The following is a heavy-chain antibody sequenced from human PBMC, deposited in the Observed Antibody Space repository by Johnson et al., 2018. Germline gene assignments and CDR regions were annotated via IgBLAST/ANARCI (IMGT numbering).Heavy chain of an antibody. D-gene: IGHD3-10*01. CDR1: W. V-gene: IGHV5-51*01. CDR2: IYPYDSDT. CDR3: AIHYPYGYGSGRSGDYMDV. J-gene: IGHJ6*03. Sequence: WVGWVRQMPGKGLEWMGIIYPYDSDTRYSPAFQGQVTISADKSISTAYLQWRSREASDPAMYYWAIHYPYGYGSGRSGDYMDVWGKGTTVTVSS.